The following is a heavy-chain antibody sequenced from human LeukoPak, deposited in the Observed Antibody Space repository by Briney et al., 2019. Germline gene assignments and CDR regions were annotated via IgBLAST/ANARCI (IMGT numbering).Heavy chain of an antibody. V-gene: IGHV3-48*03. CDR2: ITSGGGTI. CDR3: AKDSYYDSSGRFDY. Sequence: PGGSLRLSCAASGFTFSVYEMNWVRQAPGKGLEWFSYITSGGGTIYYADSVKGRFTISRDNSKNSLYLQMNSLRTEDTALYYCAKDSYYDSSGRFDYWGQGTLVTVSS. CDR1: GFTFSVYE. D-gene: IGHD3-22*01. J-gene: IGHJ4*02.